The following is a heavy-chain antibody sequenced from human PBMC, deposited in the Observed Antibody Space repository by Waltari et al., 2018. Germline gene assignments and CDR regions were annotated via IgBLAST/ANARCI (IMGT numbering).Heavy chain of an antibody. V-gene: IGHV4-39*01. CDR2: IYYSGST. Sequence: QLQLQESGPGLVKPSETLSLTCTVSGGSISSSSYYWGWPRQPPGKGLEWIGSIYYSGSTYYNPSLKSRVTISVDTSKNQFSLKLSSVTAADTAVYDCARGVAVTTAIDYWGQGTLVTVSS. CDR3: ARGVAVTTAIDY. D-gene: IGHD2-21*02. J-gene: IGHJ4*02. CDR1: GGSISSSSYY.